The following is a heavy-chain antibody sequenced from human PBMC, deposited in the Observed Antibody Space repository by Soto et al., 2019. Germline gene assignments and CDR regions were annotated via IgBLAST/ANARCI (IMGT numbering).Heavy chain of an antibody. CDR2: INPKSGGT. D-gene: IGHD6-19*01. J-gene: IGHJ4*02. CDR3: ALPTTVADTFDY. Sequence: QVQLVQSGAEVKRPGASVKVSCKAYGNTLSDSQIHWVRQAPGEGLEWMAWINPKSGGTNYAQQFKGRVTLTRDTSISTAYMELSRLTSDDTAVYYCALPTTVADTFDYWGQGTLVTVSS. CDR1: GNTLSDSQ. V-gene: IGHV1-2*02.